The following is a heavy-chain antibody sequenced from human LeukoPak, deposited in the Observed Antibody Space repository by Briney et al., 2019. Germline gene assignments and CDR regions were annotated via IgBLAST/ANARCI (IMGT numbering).Heavy chain of an antibody. Sequence: ASVKVSCKATGYAFTRHYMHWVRQAPGQGPEWMGLINPSGSSTIYAQKFQGRVTMTRDMSTSTDCMELSSLRSEDTAVYYCARDNSVGDYAWWFDPWGQGTLVTVSS. V-gene: IGHV1-46*01. CDR3: ARDNSVGDYAWWFDP. J-gene: IGHJ5*02. CDR1: GYAFTRHY. CDR2: INPSGSST. D-gene: IGHD1-26*01.